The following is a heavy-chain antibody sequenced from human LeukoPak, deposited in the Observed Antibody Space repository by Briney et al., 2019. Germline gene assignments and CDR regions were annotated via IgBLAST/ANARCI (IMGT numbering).Heavy chain of an antibody. Sequence: SVKVSCKPSVYTFTRYAMHWVGQAPGPRREGMGWINAGIGNTKYPQKFQGRVTITTDESTSTAYMELSSLRSEDTAVYYCARGFWSGYYDNWFDPWGQGTLVTVSS. CDR1: VYTFTRYA. D-gene: IGHD3-3*01. V-gene: IGHV1-3*01. CDR2: INAGIGNT. J-gene: IGHJ5*02. CDR3: ARGFWSGYYDNWFDP.